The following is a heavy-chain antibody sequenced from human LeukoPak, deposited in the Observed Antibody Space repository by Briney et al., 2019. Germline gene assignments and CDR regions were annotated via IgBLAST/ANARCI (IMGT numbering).Heavy chain of an antibody. CDR1: SGSISSGGYY. J-gene: IGHJ2*01. CDR3: ARDGGSSGYRYFDL. Sequence: SQTLSLTCIVSSGSISSGGYYWSWIRQHPGKGLEWIGYISHSGGILYNPSLKSRVMISLDTSKNQFSLKLTSVTAADTAVYYCARDGGSSGYRYFDLWGRGTPVTVSS. D-gene: IGHD3-22*01. V-gene: IGHV4-31*03. CDR2: ISHSGGI.